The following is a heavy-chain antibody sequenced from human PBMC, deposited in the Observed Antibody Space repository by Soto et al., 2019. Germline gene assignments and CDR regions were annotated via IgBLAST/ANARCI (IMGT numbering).Heavy chain of an antibody. Sequence: QVQLQESGPGLVKPSETLSLTCTVSGGSISGYYWSWIRQPPGKGLEWIGYIYYSGSTNYNPSLKSRVTISXDXSXNXXSLTLSSVTAADTAVYYCARTYYDFWSGYWRWFDPWGQGTLVTVSS. CDR3: ARTYYDFWSGYWRWFDP. CDR2: IYYSGST. D-gene: IGHD3-3*01. V-gene: IGHV4-59*01. J-gene: IGHJ5*02. CDR1: GGSISGYY.